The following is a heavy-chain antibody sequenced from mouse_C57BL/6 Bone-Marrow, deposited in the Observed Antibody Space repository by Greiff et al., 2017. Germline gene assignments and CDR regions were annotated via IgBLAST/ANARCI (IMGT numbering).Heavy chain of an antibody. V-gene: IGHV1-22*01. J-gene: IGHJ2*01. D-gene: IGHD1-1*01. Sequence: EVQLQESGPELVKPGASVKMSCKASGYTFTDYNMHWVKQSHGKSLEWIGYINPNNGGTSYNQKFKGKATLTVNKSSSTAYMELRSLTSEDSAVYYCARTEITTVVGYFDYWGQGTTLTVSS. CDR3: ARTEITTVVGYFDY. CDR1: GYTFTDYN. CDR2: INPNNGGT.